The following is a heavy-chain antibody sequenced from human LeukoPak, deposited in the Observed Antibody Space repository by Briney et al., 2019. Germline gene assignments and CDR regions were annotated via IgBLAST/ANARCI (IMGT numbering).Heavy chain of an antibody. V-gene: IGHV3-23*01. Sequence: GGSLRLSCAASGFTFSSYAMSWVRQAPGKGLEWVSGITGSGGSTYYADPVKGRFTISRDNSKNTLSLQMNSLRAEDTAVYYCAKSRSSGRYGIDYWGQGTLVTVSS. CDR3: AKSRSSGRYGIDY. CDR1: GFTFSSYA. J-gene: IGHJ4*02. D-gene: IGHD3-10*01. CDR2: ITGSGGST.